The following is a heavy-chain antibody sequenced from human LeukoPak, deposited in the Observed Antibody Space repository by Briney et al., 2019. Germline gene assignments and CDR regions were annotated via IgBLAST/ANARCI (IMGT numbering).Heavy chain of an antibody. CDR3: ARGPPASYYDILTGYGAGFDP. CDR1: GGSISSYY. D-gene: IGHD3-9*01. J-gene: IGHJ5*02. CDR2: IYYSGST. V-gene: IGHV4-59*01. Sequence: PSETLSRTCTLSGGSISSYYWSWIRQPPGKGLKWIGYIYYSGSTNYNPSLKSRVTISVDTSKNQFSLKLSSVTAADMAVYYCARGPPASYYDILTGYGAGFDPWGQGTLVTVSS.